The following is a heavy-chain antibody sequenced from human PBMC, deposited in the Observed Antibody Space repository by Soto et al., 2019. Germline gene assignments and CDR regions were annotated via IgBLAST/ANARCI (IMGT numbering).Heavy chain of an antibody. J-gene: IGHJ3*02. CDR2: IYPGDSRT. Sequence: EVQLVQSGAEVKKPGESLKISCKGSGYSFTTYWIAWVRQMPGKVLEWMGIIYPGDSRTTYSPSFQGQVIISADKSISTAYLQWSSLKDSDTAMYYCSRDLDYSGTSEPFDRWGQGTMVTVSS. D-gene: IGHD4-4*01. CDR3: SRDLDYSGTSEPFDR. V-gene: IGHV5-51*03. CDR1: GYSFTTYW.